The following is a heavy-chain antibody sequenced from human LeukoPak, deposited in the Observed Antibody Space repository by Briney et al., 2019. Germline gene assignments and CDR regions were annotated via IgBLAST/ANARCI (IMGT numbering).Heavy chain of an antibody. CDR2: TNQGGSEK. CDR1: GFIFSNYW. CDR3: ARLVVPPGNRGWYYEH. Sequence: PGGSLRLSCAASGFIFSNYWMSWVRQGPGEGLEWVANTNQGGSEKYYVDSVKGRFTISRDNAKNSLDLQMNSLRVEDTAIYYCARLVVPPGNRGWYYEHWGQGTLVTVSS. J-gene: IGHJ4*02. V-gene: IGHV3-7*03. D-gene: IGHD2-2*01.